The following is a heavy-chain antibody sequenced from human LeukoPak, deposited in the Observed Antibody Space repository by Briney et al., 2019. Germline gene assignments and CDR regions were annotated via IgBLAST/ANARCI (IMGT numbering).Heavy chain of an antibody. CDR3: ARDPRTVRI. D-gene: IGHD1-1*01. J-gene: IGHJ4*02. V-gene: IGHV3-30*04. CDR1: GFTFSSYA. CDR2: ISYDGSNK. Sequence: GGSLRLSCAASGFTFSSYAMYWVRQAPGKGLEWVAVISYDGSNKYYADSVKGRFTISRDNSKNTLYLQMDSLRVEDTAIYYCARDPRTVRIWGQGTLVTVSS.